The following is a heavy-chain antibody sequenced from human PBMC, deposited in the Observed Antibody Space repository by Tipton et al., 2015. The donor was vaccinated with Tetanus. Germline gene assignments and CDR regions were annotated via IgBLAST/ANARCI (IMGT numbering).Heavy chain of an antibody. CDR3: ARRVVFRGFDV. D-gene: IGHD3-3*01. CDR1: GGSITMSSYF. CDR2: ISYSGSPS. Sequence: GLVKPSETLSLTCTVSGGSITMSSYFWGWVRQPPGKGLEWIGTISYSGSPSFYNPALKSRVTMSVDTSKNQFSLKLTSVTAADTAVYYCARRVVFRGFDVWGQGTTVTVSS. V-gene: IGHV4-39*07. J-gene: IGHJ3*01.